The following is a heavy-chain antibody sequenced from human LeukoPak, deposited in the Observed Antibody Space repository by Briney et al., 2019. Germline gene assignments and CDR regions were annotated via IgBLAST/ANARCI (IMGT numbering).Heavy chain of an antibody. CDR1: GGSFSGYY. J-gene: IGHJ4*02. CDR3: ARDNWGFYDSSGYYNY. Sequence: SETLSLTCAVYGGSFSGYYWSWIRQPPGKGLEWIGEINHSGSTNYNPSLKSRVTISVDTSKNQFSLKLSSVTAADTAVYYCARDNWGFYDSSGYYNYWGQGTLVTVSS. CDR2: INHSGST. D-gene: IGHD3-22*01. V-gene: IGHV4-34*01.